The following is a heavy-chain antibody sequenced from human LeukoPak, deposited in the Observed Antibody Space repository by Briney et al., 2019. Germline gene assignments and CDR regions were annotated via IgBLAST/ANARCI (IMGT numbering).Heavy chain of an antibody. Sequence: SQTLSLTCTVSGGSISSGSYYWIWIRQPAGKGLEWIGRIYTSGSTNYNPSLKSRVTISVDTSNNQFSLKLSSVTAADTAVYYCARSDLYYDILTGYYSAFDIWGQGTMVTVSS. CDR3: ARSDLYYDILTGYYSAFDI. CDR1: GGSISSGSYY. J-gene: IGHJ3*02. CDR2: IYTSGST. D-gene: IGHD3-9*01. V-gene: IGHV4-61*02.